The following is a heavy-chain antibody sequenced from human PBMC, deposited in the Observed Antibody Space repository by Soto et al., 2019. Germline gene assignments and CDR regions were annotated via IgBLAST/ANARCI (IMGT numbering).Heavy chain of an antibody. CDR1: GFTFSSYG. CDR3: AKGRVTMVRGASFDY. D-gene: IGHD3-10*01. J-gene: IGHJ4*02. CDR2: ISYDGSNK. V-gene: IGHV3-30*18. Sequence: GGSLRLSCAASGFTFSSYGMHWVRQAPGKGLEWVAVISYDGSNKYYADSVKGRCTISRDNSKNTLYLQMNSLRAEDTAVDYCAKGRVTMVRGASFDYWGQGTLVTVSS.